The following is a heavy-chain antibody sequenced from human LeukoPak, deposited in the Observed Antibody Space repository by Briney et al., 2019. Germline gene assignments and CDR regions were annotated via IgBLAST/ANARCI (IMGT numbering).Heavy chain of an antibody. CDR2: INSDGGTA. J-gene: IGHJ4*02. D-gene: IGHD6-13*01. Sequence: GGSLRLSCAASGFTLSNYWMHWVRQGPGKGLVWVSRINSDGGTATYADSVKGRFTVSRDNAKNTLYLQVNNLRAEDTAVYYCARGPSSNWSGLDFWGQGTLLTVSS. CDR3: ARGPSSNWSGLDF. V-gene: IGHV3-74*01. CDR1: GFTLSNYW.